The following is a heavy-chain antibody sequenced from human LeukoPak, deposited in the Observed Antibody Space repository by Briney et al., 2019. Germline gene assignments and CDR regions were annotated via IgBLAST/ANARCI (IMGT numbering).Heavy chain of an antibody. Sequence: PGGSLRLSCAASGFTSSIYAMHWVRQAPGKGLEWVAVISYDGSNKHYGDSVKGRFTISRDKSKNTLYLQMNSLRAEDTAVYYCAREGFLYGSENYHPFDYWGQGTLVTVSS. V-gene: IGHV3-30-3*01. CDR2: ISYDGSNK. D-gene: IGHD3-10*01. CDR1: GFTSSIYA. CDR3: AREGFLYGSENYHPFDY. J-gene: IGHJ4*02.